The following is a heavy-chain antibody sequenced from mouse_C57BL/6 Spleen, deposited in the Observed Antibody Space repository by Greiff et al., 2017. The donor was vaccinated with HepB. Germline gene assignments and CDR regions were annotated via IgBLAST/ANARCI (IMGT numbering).Heavy chain of an antibody. CDR3: ARSGATVVESPHYFDY. CDR2: INPSSGYT. Sequence: VQLQQSGAELARPGASVKMSCKASGYTFTSYTMHWVKQRPGEGLEWIGYINPSSGYTKYNQKFKYKATLTADKSSSTSYMQLSSLTSEDSAVYYCARSGATVVESPHYFDYWGQGTTLTVSS. CDR1: GYTFTSYT. J-gene: IGHJ2*01. V-gene: IGHV1-4*01. D-gene: IGHD1-1*01.